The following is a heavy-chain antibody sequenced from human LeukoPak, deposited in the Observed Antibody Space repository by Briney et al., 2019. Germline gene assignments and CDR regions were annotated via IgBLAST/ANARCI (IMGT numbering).Heavy chain of an antibody. V-gene: IGHV3-23*01. CDR2: IYENGGTT. J-gene: IGHJ4*02. CDR1: GFTFRSHA. D-gene: IGHD1-26*01. CDR3: AKKWELLGYFDY. Sequence: GGSLRLSCVGSGFTFRSHAMSWVRQAPEKGLKFVSGIYENGGTTYYADSVKGRFSISRDNSKNTLYLQMNSLRAEDTAVYYCAKKWELLGYFDYWGQGTLVTVSS.